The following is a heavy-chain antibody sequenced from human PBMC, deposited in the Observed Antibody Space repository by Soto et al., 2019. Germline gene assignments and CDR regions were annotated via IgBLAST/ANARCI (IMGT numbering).Heavy chain of an antibody. J-gene: IGHJ4*02. Sequence: SETLSLTCTVSGGSISSGGYYWSWIRQHPGKGLEWIGYIYYSGSTYYNPSLKSRVTISVDTSKNQFSLKLSSVTAAVTAVYYCASSYSGYDYAFDYWGQGTLVTVSS. V-gene: IGHV4-31*03. CDR3: ASSYSGYDYAFDY. D-gene: IGHD5-12*01. CDR2: IYYSGST. CDR1: GGSISSGGYY.